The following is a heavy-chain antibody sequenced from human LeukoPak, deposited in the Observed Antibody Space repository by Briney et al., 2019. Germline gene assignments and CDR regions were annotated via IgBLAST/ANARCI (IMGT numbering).Heavy chain of an antibody. V-gene: IGHV3-23*01. J-gene: IGHJ5*02. D-gene: IGHD3-10*01. CDR2: ISGSGGST. CDR1: GFTFSSYA. Sequence: GGSLRLSCAASGFTFSSYAMSWVRRAPGKGLEWVSAISGSGGSTYYADSVKGRFTISRDNSKNTLYLQMNSLRAEDTAVYYCAKGRFGELYNWFDPWGQGTLVTVSS. CDR3: AKGRFGELYNWFDP.